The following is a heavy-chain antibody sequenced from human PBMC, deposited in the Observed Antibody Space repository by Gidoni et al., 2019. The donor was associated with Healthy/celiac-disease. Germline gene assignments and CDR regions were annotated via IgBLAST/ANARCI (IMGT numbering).Heavy chain of an antibody. CDR1: GYSISSGYY. CDR3: ARGGSSWYFFDY. V-gene: IGHV4-38-2*01. Sequence: QVQLQESGPGLVKPSEPLSLTCAVSGYSISSGYYWGWLRQPPGKGLEWIGSIYHSGSTYYNPSLKSRVTIAVDTSKNQFSLKLSSVTAADTAGYYCARGGSSWYFFDYWGQGTLVTVSS. CDR2: IYHSGST. J-gene: IGHJ4*02. D-gene: IGHD6-13*01.